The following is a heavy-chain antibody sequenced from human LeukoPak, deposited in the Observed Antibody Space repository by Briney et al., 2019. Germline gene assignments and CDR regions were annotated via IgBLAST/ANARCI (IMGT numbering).Heavy chain of an antibody. CDR3: ARVWWDSSYWYVDH. CDR1: EFTFSSHG. J-gene: IGHJ2*01. CDR2: IKQDGSEK. D-gene: IGHD1-26*01. Sequence: GGSLRFSCTVGEFTFSSHGMSWFRQASGKGLEWVANIKQDGSEKYYVDSVKGRFTISRDNAKNSLYLQVSSLRDEDTAVYYCARVWWDSSYWYVDHWGRGTLVTVSS. V-gene: IGHV3-7*05.